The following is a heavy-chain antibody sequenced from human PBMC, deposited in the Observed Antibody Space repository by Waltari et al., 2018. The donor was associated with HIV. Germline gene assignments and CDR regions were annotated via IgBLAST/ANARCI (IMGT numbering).Heavy chain of an antibody. J-gene: IGHJ4*02. V-gene: IGHV4-39*01. CDR2: SDYRRST. CDR1: GGPISSSSYS. Sequence: QLQLQESGPGLVKPSETLSLTCTISGGPISSSSYSWGWIRQPPGKGLEWIGSSDYRRSTYYNPSLKSRVTISVDTSKNQFSLKLSSVTAADTAVYYCARQSYNWNPQLSSYWGQGTLVTVSS. D-gene: IGHD1-20*01. CDR3: ARQSYNWNPQLSSY.